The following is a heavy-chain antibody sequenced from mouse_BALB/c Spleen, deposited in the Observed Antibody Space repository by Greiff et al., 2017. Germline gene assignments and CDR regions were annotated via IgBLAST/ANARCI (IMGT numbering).Heavy chain of an antibody. Sequence: EVMLVESGGGLVKPGGSLKLSCAASGFTFSSYAMSWVRQTPEKRLEWVASISSGGSTYYPDSVKGRFTISRDNARNLLYLQMSSLRSEDTAMYYCARGSTMITSWFDYWGQGTLVTVSA. J-gene: IGHJ3*01. V-gene: IGHV5-6-5*01. CDR3: ARGSTMITSWFDY. CDR2: ISSGGST. CDR1: GFTFSSYA. D-gene: IGHD2-4*01.